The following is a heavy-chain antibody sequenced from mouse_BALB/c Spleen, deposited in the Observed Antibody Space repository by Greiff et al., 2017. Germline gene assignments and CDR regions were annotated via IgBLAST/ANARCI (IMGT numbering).Heavy chain of an antibody. D-gene: IGHD1-1*02. CDR1: GYTFTSYW. V-gene: IGHV1-7*01. CDR3: ARSRYGGFYYAMDY. J-gene: IGHJ4*01. CDR2: INPSTGYT. Sequence: QVQLQQSGPELVKPGASVKMSCKASGYTFTSYWMHWVKQRPGQGLEWIGYINPSTGYTEYNQKFKDKATLTADKSSSTAYMQLSSLTSEDSAVYYCARSRYGGFYYAMDYWGQGTSVTVSS.